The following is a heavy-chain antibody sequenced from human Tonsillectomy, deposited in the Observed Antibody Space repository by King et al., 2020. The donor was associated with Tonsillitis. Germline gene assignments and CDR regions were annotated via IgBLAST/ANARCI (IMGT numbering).Heavy chain of an antibody. Sequence: VQLVESGAEVKKPGESLKISCKGSGYSFTSYWIGWVRQMPGKGLEWMGNIYPGDSDTRYRESFQGQVTFSADNSISTAYLQRSSLKASDTALYYCARRGDSNYFDYWGQGTLVTVSS. CDR2: IYPGDSDT. CDR1: GYSFTSYW. CDR3: ARRGDSNYFDY. V-gene: IGHV5-51*01. J-gene: IGHJ4*02. D-gene: IGHD3-16*01.